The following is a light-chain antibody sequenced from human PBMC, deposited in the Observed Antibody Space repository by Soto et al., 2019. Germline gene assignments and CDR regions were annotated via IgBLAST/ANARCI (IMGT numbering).Light chain of an antibody. CDR1: QSVNRN. V-gene: IGKV3-15*01. CDR2: AAS. Sequence: EIVMTQSPATLSVSPGERATLSCRASQSVNRNLAWYQQKPGQAPRLLISAASTRATGIPPRFSGSGSETEFTLTISSLQSEDFAVYYCQQYNNWWTVGQGTKVEMK. CDR3: QQYNNWWT. J-gene: IGKJ1*01.